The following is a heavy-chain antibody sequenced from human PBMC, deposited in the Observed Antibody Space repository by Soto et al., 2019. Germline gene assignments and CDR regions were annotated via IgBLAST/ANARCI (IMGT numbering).Heavy chain of an antibody. V-gene: IGHV3-74*02. CDR2: MNEDGGTT. D-gene: IGHD3-10*01. CDR3: ASDLSGRADV. CDR1: GFSFSSYW. Sequence: EVQLVESGGGLVRPGGSLRLSCAASGFSFSSYWMHWVRQVPGKGLVWVARMNEDGGTTDYAASVKGRFTISRDNAKNTLYLQMNSLRVEDTSVYYCASDLSGRADVWGQGTTVTVPS. J-gene: IGHJ6*02.